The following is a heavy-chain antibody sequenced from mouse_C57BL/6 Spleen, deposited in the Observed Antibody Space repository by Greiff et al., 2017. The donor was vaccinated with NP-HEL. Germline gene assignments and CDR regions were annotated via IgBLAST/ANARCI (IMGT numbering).Heavy chain of an antibody. Sequence: EVQLVESGEGLVKPGGSLKLSCAASGFTFSSYAMSWVRQTPEKRLEWVAYISSGGDYIYYADTVKGRFTISRDNARNTLYLQMSSLKSEDTAMYYCTRAYSNYPYWYFDVWGTGTTVTVSS. V-gene: IGHV5-9-1*02. CDR3: TRAYSNYPYWYFDV. CDR2: ISSGGDYI. J-gene: IGHJ1*03. D-gene: IGHD2-5*01. CDR1: GFTFSSYA.